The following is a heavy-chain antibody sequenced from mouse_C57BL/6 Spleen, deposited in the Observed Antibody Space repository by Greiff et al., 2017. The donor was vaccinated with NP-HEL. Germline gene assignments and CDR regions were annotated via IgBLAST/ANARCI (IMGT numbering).Heavy chain of an antibody. CDR3: ARVEYYYGSSWNYFDY. V-gene: IGHV1-76*01. J-gene: IGHJ2*01. CDR2: IYPGSGNT. CDR1: GYTFTDYY. Sequence: VKLMESGAELVRPGASVKLSCKASGYTFTDYYINWVKQRPGQGLEWIARIYPGSGNTYYNEKFKGKATLTAEKSSSTAYMQLSSLTSEDSAVYFCARVEYYYGSSWNYFDYWGQGTTLTVSS. D-gene: IGHD1-1*01.